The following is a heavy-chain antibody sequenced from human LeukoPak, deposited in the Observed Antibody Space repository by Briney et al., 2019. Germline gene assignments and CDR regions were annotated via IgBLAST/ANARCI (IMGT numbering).Heavy chain of an antibody. CDR1: GFIFSDYW. CDR3: ARVKGAYRYGSDY. Sequence: GGSLRLSCAAPGFIFSDYWMNWVRQAPGKGLEWVANIKLDGSEKYYVDSVKGRFTISRDNAKNSLYLQMNSLRAEDTAVYYCARVKGAYRYGSDYWGQGTLVTVSS. J-gene: IGHJ4*02. CDR2: IKLDGSEK. D-gene: IGHD5-18*01. V-gene: IGHV3-7*01.